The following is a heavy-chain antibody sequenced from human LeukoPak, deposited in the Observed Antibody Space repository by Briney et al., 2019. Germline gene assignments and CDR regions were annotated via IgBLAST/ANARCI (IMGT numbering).Heavy chain of an antibody. V-gene: IGHV3-23*01. CDR1: GFTFSSYA. J-gene: IGHJ6*02. CDR2: ISGSGGST. D-gene: IGHD3-10*01. CDR3: AKAMVRGVSAYGMDV. Sequence: PGGSLRLSCAASGFTFSSYAMSWVRQAPGKGLEWVPAISGSGGSTYYADSVKGRFTISRDNSKNTLYLQMNSLRAEDTAVYYCAKAMVRGVSAYGMDVWGQGTTVTVSS.